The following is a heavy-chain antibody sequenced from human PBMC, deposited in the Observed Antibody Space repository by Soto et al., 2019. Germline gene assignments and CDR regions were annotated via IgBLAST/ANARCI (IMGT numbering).Heavy chain of an antibody. CDR1: GGTFSDSA. J-gene: IGHJ4*02. D-gene: IGHD2-15*01. CDR3: ARGLGGSCFPFDF. Sequence: QVHLVQSGAEVKKPGSSVKVSCKTSGGTFSDSAINWLRQTPGQGLEWMGGLVPMFRTANYAPNLQGRVSITADESTSTVFMELSSLTFEDTAVYYCARGLGGSCFPFDFWGQGTLLTVSS. CDR2: LVPMFRTA. V-gene: IGHV1-69*12.